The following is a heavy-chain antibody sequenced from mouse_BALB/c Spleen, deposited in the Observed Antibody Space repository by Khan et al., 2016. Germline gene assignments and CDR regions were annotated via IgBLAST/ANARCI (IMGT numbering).Heavy chain of an antibody. Sequence: QVRLQQSGAELVKPGASVKMSCKASGYTFTSYNMHWVKQTPGQGLEWIGAIYPGNGDTSYNQKFKGKATMTADKSSSTAYMQLCSLTSEDSAVYYCARWLYYAMDYWGQGTSVTVSS. J-gene: IGHJ4*01. CDR2: IYPGNGDT. CDR1: GYTFTSYN. D-gene: IGHD2-2*01. CDR3: ARWLYYAMDY. V-gene: IGHV1-12*01.